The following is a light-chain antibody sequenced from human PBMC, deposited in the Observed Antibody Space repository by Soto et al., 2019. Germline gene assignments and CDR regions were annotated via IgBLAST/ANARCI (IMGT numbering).Light chain of an antibody. J-gene: IGKJ3*01. Sequence: DIQMTQSPTSLSASVGDRVTITCRASQDIRNFVAWYQQKPGKAPKLLIYAASTLQSGVPSRFSGSGSGTDFTLTITSLQPEDVAPYSCKKYSSVPVFGPGTKVEIK. CDR2: AAS. V-gene: IGKV1-27*01. CDR3: KKYSSVPV. CDR1: QDIRNF.